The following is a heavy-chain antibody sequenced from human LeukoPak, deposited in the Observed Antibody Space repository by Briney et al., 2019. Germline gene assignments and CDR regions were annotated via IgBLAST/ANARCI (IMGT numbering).Heavy chain of an antibody. Sequence: SGTLSLTCAVSGGSISSSNWWSWVRQPPGKGLEWIGYIYYSGNTNYNPSLKSRVTISLDTSKNQFSLKLSSVTAADTAVYYCARSLGYCSGGSCPARGPIDYWGQGTLVTVSS. CDR2: IYYSGNT. CDR3: ARSLGYCSGGSCPARGPIDY. J-gene: IGHJ4*02. V-gene: IGHV4-4*02. D-gene: IGHD2-15*01. CDR1: GGSISSSNW.